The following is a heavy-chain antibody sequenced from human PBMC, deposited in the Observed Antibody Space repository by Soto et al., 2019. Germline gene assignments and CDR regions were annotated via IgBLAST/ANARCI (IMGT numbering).Heavy chain of an antibody. Sequence: PGQGREWMGWISAYNGNTNYAQKLQGRVTMTTDTSTSTAYMELRSLRSDDTAVYYCARDGSGSGGFDYWGQGTLVTVSS. D-gene: IGHD3-10*01. CDR2: ISAYNGNT. V-gene: IGHV1-18*01. CDR3: ARDGSGSGGFDY. J-gene: IGHJ4*02.